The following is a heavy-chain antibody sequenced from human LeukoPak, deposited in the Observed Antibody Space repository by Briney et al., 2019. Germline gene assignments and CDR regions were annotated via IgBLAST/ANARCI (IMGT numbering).Heavy chain of an antibody. CDR3: TSEADVRGTILLGDSD. Sequence: GGSLRLSCAASGFTIHNAWMNWVRQAPGKGLEWVGRIKSKTDGATTYYAAPVKGRFTISRDDSNNTLYLQMSSLKTEDTAVYYCTSEADVRGTILLGDSDWGQGTLVIVSS. CDR2: IKSKTDGATT. CDR1: GFTIHNAW. D-gene: IGHD3-10*01. J-gene: IGHJ4*02. V-gene: IGHV3-15*01.